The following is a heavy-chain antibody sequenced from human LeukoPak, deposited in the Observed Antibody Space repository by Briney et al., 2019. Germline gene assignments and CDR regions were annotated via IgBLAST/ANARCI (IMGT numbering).Heavy chain of an antibody. CDR1: GYSFTSYW. D-gene: IGHD3-22*01. CDR3: ARKNYYDSSGYYSLDY. V-gene: IGHV5-51*01. Sequence: RGESLKISCKGSGYSFTSYWIGWVRQMPGKGLEWMGIIYPGDSDTRYSPSLQGQVTISADKSISTAYLQWSSLKASDTAMYYCARKNYYDSSGYYSLDYWGQGTLVTVSS. J-gene: IGHJ4*02. CDR2: IYPGDSDT.